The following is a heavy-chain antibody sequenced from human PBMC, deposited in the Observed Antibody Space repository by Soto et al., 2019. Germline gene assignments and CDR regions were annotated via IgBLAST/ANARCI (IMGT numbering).Heavy chain of an antibody. J-gene: IGHJ4*02. Sequence: GSLRLSCAASGFTFSSYSMNWVRQAPGKGLEWVSVISSSSSAIYYADSVKGRFTISRDNAKNSLYLQMNSLRAEDTAVYYCARGSGTSRDYFDYWGQGTLVTVSS. CDR1: GFTFSSYS. V-gene: IGHV3-48*01. CDR2: ISSSSSAI. CDR3: ARGSGTSRDYFDY. D-gene: IGHD2-2*01.